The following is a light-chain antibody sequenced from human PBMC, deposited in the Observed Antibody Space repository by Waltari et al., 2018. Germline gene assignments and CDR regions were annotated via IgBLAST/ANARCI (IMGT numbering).Light chain of an antibody. V-gene: IGLV2-14*01. J-gene: IGLJ1*01. CDR2: DVS. Sequence: QSALTQPASLSGSPGQSITISCTGTSSDIGAYNYVSWYQKNPGKAPKVMNYDVSNRPPVGAGRFAGSKSGNTASLTISGLQAEDEADYYCSSYTSSSTYVFGSGTMVTVL. CDR1: SSDIGAYNY. CDR3: SSYTSSSTYV.